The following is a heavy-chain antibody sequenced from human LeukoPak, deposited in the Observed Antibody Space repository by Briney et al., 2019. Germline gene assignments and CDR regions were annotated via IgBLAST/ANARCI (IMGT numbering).Heavy chain of an antibody. CDR2: INPNSGGT. V-gene: IGHV1-2*06. J-gene: IGHJ4*02. CDR3: ARDPRIAVAGKYFDY. Sequence: ASVTVSFTASGYTFTGYYMHWVRQAPGQGLEWMGRINPNSGGTNYVQKFQGRVTMTRDTSISTAYMELSRLRSDDTAVYYCARDPRIAVAGKYFDYWGQGTLVTVSS. D-gene: IGHD6-19*01. CDR1: GYTFTGYY.